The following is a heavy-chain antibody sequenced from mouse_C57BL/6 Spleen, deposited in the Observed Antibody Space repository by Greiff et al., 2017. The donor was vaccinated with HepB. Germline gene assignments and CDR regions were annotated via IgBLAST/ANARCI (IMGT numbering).Heavy chain of an antibody. J-gene: IGHJ1*03. CDR3: ASEDYGGYFDV. CDR2: ISSGSSTI. V-gene: IGHV5-17*01. CDR1: GFTFSDYG. Sequence: EVQGVESGGGLVKPGGSLKLSCAASGFTFSDYGMHWVRQAPEKGLEWVAYISSGSSTIYYADTVKGRFTISRDNAKNTLFLQMTSLRSDDTAMYFCASEDYGGYFDVWGTGTTVTVSS. D-gene: IGHD2-4*01.